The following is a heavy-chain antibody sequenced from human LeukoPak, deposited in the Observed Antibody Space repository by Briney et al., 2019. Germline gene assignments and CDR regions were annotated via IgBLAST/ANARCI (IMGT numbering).Heavy chain of an antibody. D-gene: IGHD3-22*01. V-gene: IGHV4-31*03. J-gene: IGHJ4*02. Sequence: SETLSLTCTVSGGSISSGGYNWSWIPPHPGKDLEWIGNIDYSGRTYFNPSLKRRVNISVDTSKNQYSLELSSVTGADTAVYYCASQLYYYDSRGPRPPDYWGREPWSPSPQ. CDR3: ASQLYYYDSRGPRPPDY. CDR1: GGSISSGGYN. CDR2: IDYSGRT.